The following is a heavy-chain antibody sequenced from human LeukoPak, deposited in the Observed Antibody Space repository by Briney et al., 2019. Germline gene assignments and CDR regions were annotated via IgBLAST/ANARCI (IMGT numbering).Heavy chain of an antibody. CDR1: GDTFTGYY. J-gene: IGHJ4*02. V-gene: IGHV1-2*02. Sequence: GASVKVSCKASGDTFTGYYMHWVRQAPGQGLEWMGWINPNSGGTNYAQKFQGRDTMTRDTSISTAYMELSRLRSDDTAVYYCARGGENDGGPAHFDYWGQGTLVTVSP. D-gene: IGHD2-21*01. CDR2: INPNSGGT. CDR3: ARGGENDGGPAHFDY.